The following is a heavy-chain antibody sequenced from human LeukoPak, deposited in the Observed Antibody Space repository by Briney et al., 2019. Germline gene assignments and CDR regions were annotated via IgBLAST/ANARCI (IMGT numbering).Heavy chain of an antibody. J-gene: IGHJ3*02. CDR3: ARRSPHDAFDI. CDR1: GYTFTSYD. D-gene: IGHD6-6*01. V-gene: IGHV1-8*03. CDR2: MNPNSGNT. Sequence: ASVKVSCKASGYTFTSYDINWVRQATGQGLEWMGWMNPNSGNTGYAQKFQGRVTITRNTSISTAYMELSSLRSEDTAVYYCARRSPHDAFDIWGQGTMVTVSS.